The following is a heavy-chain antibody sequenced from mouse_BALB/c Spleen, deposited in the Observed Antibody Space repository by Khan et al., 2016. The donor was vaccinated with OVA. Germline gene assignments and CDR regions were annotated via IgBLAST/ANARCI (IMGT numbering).Heavy chain of an antibody. D-gene: IGHD2-2*01. CDR1: GYSFTGYY. CDR3: ARGYDFVAY. Sequence: EVQLQQSGPDLVKPGASVKMSCKASGYSFTGYYMNWVKQSHGKSLECIGRINPNTGNINYNQKFKGKAILTVDTSSSTASMELGSLTSEDSAVYYCARGYDFVAYWGQGTLVTVSA. J-gene: IGHJ3*01. CDR2: INPNTGNI. V-gene: IGHV1-26*01.